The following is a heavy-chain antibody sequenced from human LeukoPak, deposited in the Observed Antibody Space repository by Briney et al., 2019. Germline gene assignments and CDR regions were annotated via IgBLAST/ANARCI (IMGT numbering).Heavy chain of an antibody. J-gene: IGHJ4*02. CDR2: ISGSGGST. V-gene: IGHV3-23*01. CDR3: ANGWSPDY. Sequence: EPGGSLRLSCAASGFTFSSYAMSWVRQAPGKGLEWVPGISGSGGSTYYADSVKGRFTIFRDNSKNTLYLQMNSLRAEDTAVYHCANGWSPDYWGRGTLVTVSS. D-gene: IGHD2-15*01. CDR1: GFTFSSYA.